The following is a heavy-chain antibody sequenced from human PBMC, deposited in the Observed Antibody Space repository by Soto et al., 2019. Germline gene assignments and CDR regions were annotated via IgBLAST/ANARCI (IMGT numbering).Heavy chain of an antibody. CDR1: GGSISSGGYY. Sequence: PSETLSLTCTVSGGSISSGGYYWSWIRQHPGKGLEWIGYIYYSGSTYYNPSLKSRVTISVDTSKNQFSLKLSSVTAADTAVYYCARMGYYDSSGYPGSDWGQGTLVTVSS. V-gene: IGHV4-31*03. D-gene: IGHD3-22*01. J-gene: IGHJ4*02. CDR3: ARMGYYDSSGYPGSD. CDR2: IYYSGST.